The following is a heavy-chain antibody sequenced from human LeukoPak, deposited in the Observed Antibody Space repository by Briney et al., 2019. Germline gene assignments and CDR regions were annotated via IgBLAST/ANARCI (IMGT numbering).Heavy chain of an antibody. CDR3: ARGSTSRKTAAGTIAFDI. CDR2: ISAYNGNT. V-gene: IGHV1-18*01. D-gene: IGHD6-13*01. CDR1: GYTFTSYG. J-gene: IGHJ3*02. Sequence: ASVKASCKASGYTFTSYGISWVRQAPGQGLEWMGWISAYNGNTNYAQKLQGRVTMTTDTSTSTAYMELRSLRSDDTAVYYCARGSTSRKTAAGTIAFDIWGQGIMVTVSS.